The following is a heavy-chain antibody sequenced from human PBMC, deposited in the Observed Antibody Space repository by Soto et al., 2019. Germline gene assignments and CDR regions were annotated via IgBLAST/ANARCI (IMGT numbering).Heavy chain of an antibody. V-gene: IGHV3-21*01. CDR1: GFSFSTCS. Sequence: GGSLRLSCEASGFSFSTCSMHWVRQAPGKGLEWVSSIGRRSDIYYADSVKGRFTISRDNAKNSVSLQMSSLRDEDTAVYYCAREETAWPLAYGLDVWGQGTTVTVSS. D-gene: IGHD2-21*02. CDR2: IGRRSDI. CDR3: AREETAWPLAYGLDV. J-gene: IGHJ6*02.